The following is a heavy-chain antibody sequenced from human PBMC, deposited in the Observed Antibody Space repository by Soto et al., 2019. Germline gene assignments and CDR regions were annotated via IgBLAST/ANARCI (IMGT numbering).Heavy chain of an antibody. CDR3: ARGEGAARLVFDY. D-gene: IGHD6-6*01. J-gene: IGHJ4*02. CDR2: IYRSGST. V-gene: IGHV4-30-2*01. CDR1: GGSITSGTYS. Sequence: PSETLSLTCAVSGGSITSGTYSWSWIRQPPGKGLEWIGYIYRSGSTYFNPSLKSRVTISVDRSKNQFSLRLASVTAADTAVYYCARGEGAARLVFDYWGQGTLVTVYS.